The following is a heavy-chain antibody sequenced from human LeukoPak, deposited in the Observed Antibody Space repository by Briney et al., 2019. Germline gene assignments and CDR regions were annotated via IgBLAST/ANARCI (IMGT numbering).Heavy chain of an antibody. D-gene: IGHD6-19*01. CDR2: INPNSGGT. J-gene: IGHJ5*02. Sequence: ASVKVSCKASGYTFTGYYMHWVRQAPGQGLEWMGWINPNSGGTNYAQKFQGRVTMTRDTSISTAYMELSRLRSDDTAVYYCARGSSGWANWFDPWGQGTLVTVSS. CDR3: ARGSSGWANWFDP. V-gene: IGHV1-2*02. CDR1: GYTFTGYY.